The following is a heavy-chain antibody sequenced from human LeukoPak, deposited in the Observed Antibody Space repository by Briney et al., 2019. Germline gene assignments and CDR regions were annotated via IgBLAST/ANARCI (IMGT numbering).Heavy chain of an antibody. D-gene: IGHD3-16*01. J-gene: IGHJ5*01. Sequence: PRGSLRLSCAASGFTFSSYGMHWVRQAPGKGLEWVAFIRYDGSNKHYADSVKGRFTISRDNSKNTLYLQMNSLRAEDTGGLFFAKDADTFPGWIDPWGQGTLVTVSS. V-gene: IGHV3-30*02. CDR2: IRYDGSNK. CDR3: AKDADTFPGWIDP. CDR1: GFTFSSYG.